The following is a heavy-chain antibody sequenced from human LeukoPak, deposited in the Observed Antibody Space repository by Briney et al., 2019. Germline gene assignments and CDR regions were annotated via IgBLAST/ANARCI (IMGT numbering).Heavy chain of an antibody. Sequence: GGSLRLSCAASGFTFSNAWMSWVRQAPGKGLEWVGRIKSKTDGGTTDYAAPVKGRFTISRDDSKNTLYLQMNNLKTEDTAVYYCTTDQMAYDDFWSGYWTNYYYYGMDVWGQGTTVTVSS. V-gene: IGHV3-15*01. CDR1: GFTFSNAW. D-gene: IGHD3-3*01. CDR3: TTDQMAYDDFWSGYWTNYYYYGMDV. J-gene: IGHJ6*02. CDR2: IKSKTDGGTT.